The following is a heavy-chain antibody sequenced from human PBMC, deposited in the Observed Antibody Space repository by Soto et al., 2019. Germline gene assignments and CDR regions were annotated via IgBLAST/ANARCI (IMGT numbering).Heavy chain of an antibody. CDR1: GFSLSTSGVG. CDR3: AQLACKQLWPRAPVVN. Sequence: QITLKESGPTLVKPTQTLTLTCTFSGFSLSTSGVGVGWIRQPPGKALEWLGIIFWDDDKRYRPSLKSRVTITKDTPKNLLVLIMTNMDPVDTTTYYCAQLACKQLWPRAPVVNWGQGTPVTVSA. V-gene: IGHV2-5*02. D-gene: IGHD1-1*01. J-gene: IGHJ4*02. CDR2: IFWDDDK.